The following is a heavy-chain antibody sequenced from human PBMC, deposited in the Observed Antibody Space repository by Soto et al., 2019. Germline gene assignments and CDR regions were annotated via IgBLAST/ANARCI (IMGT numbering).Heavy chain of an antibody. J-gene: IGHJ5*02. D-gene: IGHD2-2*01. CDR1: GFTFSSYA. V-gene: IGHV3-23*01. Sequence: GGSLRLSCAASGFTFSSYAMSWVRQAPGKGLEWVSAISGSGGSTYYADSVKGRFTISRDNSKNTLYLQMNSLRAEDTAVYYCAKDSEPAAKVEAYNWFDPWGQGTLVTVSS. CDR3: AKDSEPAAKVEAYNWFDP. CDR2: ISGSGGST.